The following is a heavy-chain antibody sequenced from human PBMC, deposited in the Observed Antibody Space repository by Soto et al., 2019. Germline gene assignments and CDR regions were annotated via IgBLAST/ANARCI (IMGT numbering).Heavy chain of an antibody. CDR3: ARGAIQPQTVVVIEPPDY. D-gene: IGHD3-22*01. CDR2: IYYSGST. V-gene: IGHV4-30-4*01. Sequence: SETRSLTCTVSGGSISSGDYYGIWIRQPPGKVLEWIGYIYYSGSTYYNPSLKSRVTISVDTSKNQFSLKLSSVTAAATAVYYCARGAIQPQTVVVIEPPDYWGQGTLVTFSA. J-gene: IGHJ4*02. CDR1: GGSISSGDYY.